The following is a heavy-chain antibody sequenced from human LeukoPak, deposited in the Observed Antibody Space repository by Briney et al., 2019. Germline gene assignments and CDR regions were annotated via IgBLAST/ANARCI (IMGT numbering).Heavy chain of an antibody. CDR2: ISSSSSYI. Sequence: GGSLRLSCAASGFTFSSYSMNWVRQAPGKGLEWVSSISSSSSYIYYADPVKGRFTISRDNAKNSLYLQMNSLRAEDTAVYYCAREEGYTHDTQNWFDPWGQGTLVTVSS. CDR1: GFTFSSYS. D-gene: IGHD5-18*01. J-gene: IGHJ5*02. CDR3: AREEGYTHDTQNWFDP. V-gene: IGHV3-21*01.